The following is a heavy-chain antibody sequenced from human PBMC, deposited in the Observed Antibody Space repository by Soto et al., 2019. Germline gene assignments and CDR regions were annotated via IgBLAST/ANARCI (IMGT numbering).Heavy chain of an antibody. V-gene: IGHV1-18*01. CDR3: SRYHSHYYYYFGMEV. CDR2: ISAYNGNT. D-gene: IGHD4-4*01. J-gene: IGHJ6*04. Sequence: QVQLVQSGAEVKKPGASVKVSCKDSGYTFTSYGISWVRPAPGQGLEWMGWISAYNGNTNYAQKLQGRVIMTTDTTTSTAYMKLRSLRSDDTALYYCSRYHSHYYYYFGMEVLGGETTVTVTS. CDR1: GYTFTSYG.